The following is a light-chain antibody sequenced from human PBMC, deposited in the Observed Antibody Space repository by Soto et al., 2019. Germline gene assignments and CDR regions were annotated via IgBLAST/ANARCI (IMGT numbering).Light chain of an antibody. Sequence: QSVLTQPPSASATPGQRVTISCSGSSSNIGSNTVNWYQQLPGTAPKLLIYNDFQRPSGVPDRFSGSKSGTSASLAISGLQSEDEAAYYCAAWDDSLNGVTFGGGTKVTVL. CDR3: AAWDDSLNGVT. J-gene: IGLJ2*01. CDR2: NDF. V-gene: IGLV1-44*01. CDR1: SSNIGSNT.